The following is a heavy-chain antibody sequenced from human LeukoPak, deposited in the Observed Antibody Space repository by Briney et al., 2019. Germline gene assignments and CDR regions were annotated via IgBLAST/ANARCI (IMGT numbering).Heavy chain of an antibody. D-gene: IGHD3-22*01. CDR3: ASPPPYYYDSSGLGL. CDR2: ISAYNGNT. J-gene: IGHJ4*02. CDR1: GGTFSSYA. V-gene: IGHV1-18*01. Sequence: ASVKVSCKASGGTFSSYAISWVRQAPGQGLEWMGWISAYNGNTNYAQKLQGRVTMTTDTSTSTAYMELRSLRSDDTAVYYCASPPPYYYDSSGLGLWGQGTLVTVSS.